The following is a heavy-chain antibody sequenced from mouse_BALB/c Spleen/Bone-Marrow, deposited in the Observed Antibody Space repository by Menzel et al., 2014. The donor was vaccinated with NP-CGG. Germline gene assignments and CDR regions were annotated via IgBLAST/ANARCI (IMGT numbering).Heavy chain of an antibody. Sequence: QVQLQQSGAELVNPGAPVKLSCKASGYTFTSYWMNWVKQRPGRGLEWIGRIDPSDSETHYNQKFKDKATLTVDKSSSTAYVQLSSLTSEDSAVYYCARFPIYYDSGGAMDYWGQGTSVTVSS. D-gene: IGHD2-4*01. CDR1: GYTFTSYW. CDR2: IDPSDSET. CDR3: ARFPIYYDSGGAMDY. V-gene: IGHV1-69*02. J-gene: IGHJ4*01.